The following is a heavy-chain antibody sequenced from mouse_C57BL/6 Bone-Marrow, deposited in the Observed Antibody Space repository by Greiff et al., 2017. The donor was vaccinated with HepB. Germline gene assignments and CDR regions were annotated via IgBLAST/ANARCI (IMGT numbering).Heavy chain of an antibody. J-gene: IGHJ4*01. CDR2: ISYDGSN. CDR1: GYSITSGYY. Sequence: EVQVVESGPGLVKPSQSLSLTCSVTGYSITSGYYWNWIRQFPGNKLEWMGYISYDGSNNYNPSLKNRISITRDTSKNQFFLKLNSVTTEDTATYYCARATVGPNYYAMDYWGQGTSVTVSS. V-gene: IGHV3-6*01. CDR3: ARATVGPNYYAMDY. D-gene: IGHD1-1*01.